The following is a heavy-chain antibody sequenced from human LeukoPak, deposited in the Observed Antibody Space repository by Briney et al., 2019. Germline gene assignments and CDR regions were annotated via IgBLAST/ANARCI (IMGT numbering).Heavy chain of an antibody. CDR1: GGSISDYS. CDR2: IYYSGSA. D-gene: IGHD2-21*01. J-gene: IGHJ3*02. CDR3: ARSHIVVVGAFDI. Sequence: SETLSLTCTVSGGSISDYSWSWIRQPPGKGLEWIGNIYYSGSANHNPSLKSRVTISRDTSKNQFSLKLTSVTTADTAVYYCARSHIVVVGAFDIWGQGTMVTVSS. V-gene: IGHV4-59*01.